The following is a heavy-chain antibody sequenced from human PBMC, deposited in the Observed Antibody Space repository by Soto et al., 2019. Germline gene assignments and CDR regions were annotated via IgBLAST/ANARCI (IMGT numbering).Heavy chain of an antibody. CDR1: GFTFSTSG. Sequence: QVQLVESGGGVVQPGRSLRLSCEASGFTFSTSGMHWVRQAPGKGLEWVAVLWYDGSESYYADSVKGRFTISRDNSKNKLYLQMNSLRTEDTAVYYCAREGAGYGGYAYWGQGTLVTVSS. D-gene: IGHD5-12*01. J-gene: IGHJ4*02. CDR3: AREGAGYGGYAY. V-gene: IGHV3-33*01. CDR2: LWYDGSES.